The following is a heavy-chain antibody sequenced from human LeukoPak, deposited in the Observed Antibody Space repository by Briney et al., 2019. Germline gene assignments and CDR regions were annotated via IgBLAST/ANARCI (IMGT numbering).Heavy chain of an antibody. V-gene: IGHV1-3*01. J-gene: IGHJ4*02. D-gene: IGHD2-2*01. Sequence: ASVKVSCKASGYTFTSYAMHWVRQAPGQRLEWMGWINAGNGNTKYSQKFQGRVTITRDTSASTAYMELSSLRSEDTAVYYCARGVGGYCSSTSCYPYYFDYWGQGTLVTVSS. CDR2: INAGNGNT. CDR3: ARGVGGYCSSTSCYPYYFDY. CDR1: GYTFTSYA.